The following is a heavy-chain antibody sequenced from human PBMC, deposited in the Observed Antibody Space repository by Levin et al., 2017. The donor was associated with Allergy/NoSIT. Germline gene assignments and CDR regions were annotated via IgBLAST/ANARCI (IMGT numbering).Heavy chain of an antibody. Sequence: GESLKISCAASGFTFRTYVMSWVRQAPGKGLEWVSAVSGPGGSTFYADSVKGRFTISRDNSKNTLYLQMNTLRAEDTAVYYCAQGGCSSTSCDLDYYHSLDVWGQGTTVTVSS. J-gene: IGHJ6*02. V-gene: IGHV3-23*01. CDR2: VSGPGGST. CDR1: GFTFRTYV. CDR3: AQGGCSSTSCDLDYYHSLDV. D-gene: IGHD2-2*01.